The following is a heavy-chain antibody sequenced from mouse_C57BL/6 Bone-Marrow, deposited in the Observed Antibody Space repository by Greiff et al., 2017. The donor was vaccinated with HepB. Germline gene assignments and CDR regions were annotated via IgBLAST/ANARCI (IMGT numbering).Heavy chain of an antibody. CDR3: AQLRPYAMDY. J-gene: IGHJ4*01. D-gene: IGHD1-1*01. CDR1: GFTFSDYG. V-gene: IGHV5-17*01. Sequence: DVKLVESGGGLVKPGGSLKLSCAASGFTFSDYGMHWVRQAPEKGLEWVAYISSGSSTIYYADTVKGRFTISRDNAKNTLFLQMTSLRSEDTAMYYCAQLRPYAMDYWGQGTSVTVSS. CDR2: ISSGSSTI.